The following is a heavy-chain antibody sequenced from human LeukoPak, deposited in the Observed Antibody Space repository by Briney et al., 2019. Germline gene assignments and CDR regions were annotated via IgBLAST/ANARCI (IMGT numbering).Heavy chain of an antibody. Sequence: GASVKVSCKASGYTFTGYHMHWVRQAPGQGLEWMGRINPNSGDTNYAQKFQGRVTMTRDTSISTAYMELSGLRSDDTAVYYCARDYCSSTSCLFDYWGQGTLVTVSS. CDR1: GYTFTGYH. D-gene: IGHD2-2*01. V-gene: IGHV1-2*06. CDR3: ARDYCSSTSCLFDY. J-gene: IGHJ4*02. CDR2: INPNSGDT.